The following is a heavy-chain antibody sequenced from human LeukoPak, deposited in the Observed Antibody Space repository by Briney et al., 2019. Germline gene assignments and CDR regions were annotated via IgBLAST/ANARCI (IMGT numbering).Heavy chain of an antibody. Sequence: ASVKVSCKAFGYTFTSNYMHWVRQAPGQGLEWMGWISAYNGNTNYAQKLQGRVTMTTDTSTSTAYMELRSLRSDDTAVYYCARDLTMIVVNDAFDIWGQGTMVTVSS. V-gene: IGHV1-18*04. D-gene: IGHD3-22*01. CDR1: GYTFTSNY. CDR3: ARDLTMIVVNDAFDI. J-gene: IGHJ3*02. CDR2: ISAYNGNT.